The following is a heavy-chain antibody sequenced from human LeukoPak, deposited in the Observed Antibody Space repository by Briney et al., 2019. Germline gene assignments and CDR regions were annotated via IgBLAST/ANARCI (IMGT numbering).Heavy chain of an antibody. J-gene: IGHJ6*03. D-gene: IGHD3-10*01. CDR2: ISWNSGSI. V-gene: IGHV3-9*02. CDR3: AKEGITMVRGVKNYYYYMDV. CDR1: GFTSDDYA. Sequence: GGSLRLSCAASGFTSDDYAMHWVRQAPGKGLEWVSGISWNSGSIGYADSVKGRFTISRDNAKNSLYLQMNSLRAEDTALYYCAKEGITMVRGVKNYYYYMDVWGKGTTVTISS.